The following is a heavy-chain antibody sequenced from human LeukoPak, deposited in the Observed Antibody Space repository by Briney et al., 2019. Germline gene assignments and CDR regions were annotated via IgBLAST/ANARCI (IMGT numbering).Heavy chain of an antibody. D-gene: IGHD6-19*01. CDR1: GFTVSSNY. CDR2: IYSGGST. CDR3: ARDSGSSGWYGDFDY. V-gene: IGHV3-66*01. J-gene: IGHJ4*02. Sequence: GGSLRLSCAASGFTVSSNYMSWVRQAPGKGLEWASVIYSGGSTYYADSVEGRFTISRDNSKNTLYLQMNSLRAEDTAVYYCARDSGSSGWYGDFDYWGQGTLVTVSS.